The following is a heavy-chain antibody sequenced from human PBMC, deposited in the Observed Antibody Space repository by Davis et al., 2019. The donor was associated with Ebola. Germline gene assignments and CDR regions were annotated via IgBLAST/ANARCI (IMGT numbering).Heavy chain of an antibody. J-gene: IGHJ4*02. CDR1: GFTVSSNY. Sequence: GESLKISCAASGFTVSSNYMNWVRQAPGKGLEWVSSISSSSSYIYYADSVKGRFTISRDNSKNSVSLQMHSLRAEDTAVYYCAGGDFWSGQFDYWGQGTLLTVSS. D-gene: IGHD3-3*01. V-gene: IGHV3-21*04. CDR2: ISSSSSYI. CDR3: AGGDFWSGQFDY.